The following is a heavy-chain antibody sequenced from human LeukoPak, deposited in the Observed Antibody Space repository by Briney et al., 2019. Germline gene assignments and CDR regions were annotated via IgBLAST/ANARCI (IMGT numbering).Heavy chain of an antibody. CDR2: ISSSSSYI. V-gene: IGHV3-21*01. CDR1: GFTFSSYS. J-gene: IGHJ3*02. D-gene: IGHD2-2*02. Sequence: PGGSLRLSCAASGFTFSSYSMNWVRQAPGKGLEWVSSISSSSSYIYYADSVKGRFTISRDNAKNSLYPQMNSLRAEDTAVYYCARVPIYVSAFDIWGQGTMVTVSS. CDR3: ARVPIYVSAFDI.